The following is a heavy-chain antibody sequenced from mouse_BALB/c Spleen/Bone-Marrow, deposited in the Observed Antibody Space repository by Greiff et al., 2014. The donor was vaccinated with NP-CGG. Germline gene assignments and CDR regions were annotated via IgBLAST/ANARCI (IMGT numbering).Heavy chain of an antibody. D-gene: IGHD1-1*01. J-gene: IGHJ4*01. CDR2: ISPYNDGT. V-gene: IGHV1-14*01. CDR1: GYTFTSYV. CDR3: ARGSTWAMDY. Sequence: EVKLQESGPELVKPGASVKMSCKASGYTFTSYVMHWVKQKPGQGLEWIGYISPYNDGTKYNEKFKGKATLTSDKSSSTAHMELSSRTSEDSAVYYCARGSTWAMDYWGQGTSVTVSS.